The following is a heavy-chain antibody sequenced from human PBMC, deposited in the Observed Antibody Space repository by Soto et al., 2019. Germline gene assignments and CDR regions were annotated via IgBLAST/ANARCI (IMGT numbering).Heavy chain of an antibody. Sequence: EVQLLESGGGLVQPGGSLRLSCAATGFTLGTNGMSWFRQAPGKGLEWVSSMIANGDLYYADSLKGRFTISRHSSKNTLFLQLNSLGLEDMALYYYTDHGAYSYLGQRTPVTVSS. J-gene: IGHJ4*02. CDR3: TDHGAYSY. CDR1: GFTLGTNG. D-gene: IGHD2-8*01. CDR2: MIANGDL. V-gene: IGHV3-23*01.